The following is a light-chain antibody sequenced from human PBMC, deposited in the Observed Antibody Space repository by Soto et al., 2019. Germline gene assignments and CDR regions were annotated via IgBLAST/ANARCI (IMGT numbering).Light chain of an antibody. Sequence: DLQMTQSPSSLSASVGDRVTITCQASQDIRNYLNWYQQKPGKAPNLLIYDASNLRAGVPSRFSGSGSGTEFTFTISSLQPEDIATYDCQHYDHLPPLSFGGGTKVEIK. CDR2: DAS. CDR3: QHYDHLPPLS. CDR1: QDIRNY. J-gene: IGKJ4*01. V-gene: IGKV1-33*01.